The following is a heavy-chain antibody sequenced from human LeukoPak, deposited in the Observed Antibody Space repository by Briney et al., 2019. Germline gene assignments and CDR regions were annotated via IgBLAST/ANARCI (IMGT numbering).Heavy chain of an antibody. CDR3: AREAELIAARGDDYYYYYMDV. D-gene: IGHD6-6*01. J-gene: IGHJ6*03. CDR1: GFTFSSYW. Sequence: GSLRLSCAASGFTFSSYWMSWIRQPPGKGLEWIGEINHSGSTNYNPSLKSRVTISVDTSKNQFSLKLSSVTAADTAVYYCAREAELIAARGDDYYYYYMDVWGKGTTVTVSS. V-gene: IGHV4-34*01. CDR2: INHSGST.